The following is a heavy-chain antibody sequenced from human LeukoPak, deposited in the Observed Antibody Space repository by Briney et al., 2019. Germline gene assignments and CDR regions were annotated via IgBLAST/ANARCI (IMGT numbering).Heavy chain of an antibody. Sequence: GGGLILSCSASGFTFSSYAMHWVRQAPGKGRQYVSAISSNGGSSSYSDSVKGRFSITTDNSKNTLYLQMSSLRAEETAVYYCVKSKANYYGLGYSNYWGQGTLVTV. CDR3: VKSKANYYGLGYSNY. CDR2: ISSNGGSS. V-gene: IGHV3-64D*09. J-gene: IGHJ4*02. CDR1: GFTFSSYA. D-gene: IGHD3-10*01.